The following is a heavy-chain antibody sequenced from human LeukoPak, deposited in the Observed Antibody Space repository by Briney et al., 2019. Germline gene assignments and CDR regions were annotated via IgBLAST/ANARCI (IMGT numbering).Heavy chain of an antibody. Sequence: ASVKVSCKASGYTFTGYYMHWVRQAPGQGLEWMGWINLNSGGTNYAQKFQGRVTMTRDTSISTAYMELSRLRSDDTAVYYCARDDEGIPGGVWGKGTTVAVSS. V-gene: IGHV1-2*02. CDR2: INLNSGGT. CDR1: GYTFTGYY. D-gene: IGHD2-21*01. J-gene: IGHJ6*04. CDR3: ARDDEGIPGGV.